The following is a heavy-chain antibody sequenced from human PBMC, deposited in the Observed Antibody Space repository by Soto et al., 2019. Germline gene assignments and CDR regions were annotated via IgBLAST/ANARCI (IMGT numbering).Heavy chain of an antibody. D-gene: IGHD5-12*01. CDR3: ATALLYGIGSGYREAFDI. V-gene: IGHV1-24*01. CDR2: FDPEDGET. J-gene: IGHJ3*02. CDR1: GYTLTELS. Sequence: GPSVKVSCKVSGYTLTELSMHWVRQAPGKGLEWMGGFDPEDGETIYAQKFQGRVTMTEDISTDTAYMELSSLRSEDTAVYYCATALLYGIGSGYREAFDIWGQGTMVTVSS.